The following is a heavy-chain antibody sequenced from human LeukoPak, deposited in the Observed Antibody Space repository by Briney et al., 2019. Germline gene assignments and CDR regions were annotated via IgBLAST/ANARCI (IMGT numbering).Heavy chain of an antibody. CDR1: GGSISSYY. CDR3: ARVSSGWLFDY. CDR2: INHSGST. Sequence: TSETLSLTCTVSGGSISSYYWSWIRQPPGKGLEWIGEINHSGSTNYNPSLKSRVTISVDTSKNQFSLRLSSVTAADTAVYYCARVSSGWLFDYWGQGTLVTVSS. D-gene: IGHD6-19*01. V-gene: IGHV4-34*01. J-gene: IGHJ4*02.